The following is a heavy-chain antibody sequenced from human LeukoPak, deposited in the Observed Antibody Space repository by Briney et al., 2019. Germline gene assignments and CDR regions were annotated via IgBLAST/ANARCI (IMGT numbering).Heavy chain of an antibody. D-gene: IGHD6-19*01. V-gene: IGHV4-34*01. CDR2: INHSGST. J-gene: IGHJ4*02. CDR1: CGSFSGYY. CDR3: ARGPRIAVAGI. Sequence: PSETLSLTCPVYCGSFSGYYWSWIRQPPGKGLEWIGEINHSGSTNYNPSLKSRVTISVDTSKNQFSLKLSSVTAADTAVYYCARGPRIAVAGIWGQGTLVTVSS.